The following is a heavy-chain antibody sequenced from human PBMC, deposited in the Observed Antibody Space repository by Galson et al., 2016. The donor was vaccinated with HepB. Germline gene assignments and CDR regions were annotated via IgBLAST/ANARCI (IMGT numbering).Heavy chain of an antibody. CDR3: AKGAYSLPENFQH. CDR2: ISGSGGTT. D-gene: IGHD2-15*01. Sequence: SLRLSCAASGFTFSSYAMNWVRQPPGKVLEWVSSISGSGGTTYYADSLKGRFTISRDNSKSTLYLQMNSLRAEDTAVYYCAKGAYSLPENFQHWGQGTLVTVSS. V-gene: IGHV3-23*01. J-gene: IGHJ1*01. CDR1: GFTFSSYA.